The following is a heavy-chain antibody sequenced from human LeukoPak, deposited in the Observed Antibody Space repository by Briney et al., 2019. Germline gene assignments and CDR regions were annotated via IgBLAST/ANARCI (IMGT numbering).Heavy chain of an antibody. CDR1: GYTFTSYG. Sequence: ASVKVSCKASGYTFTSYGISWVRQAPGQGLEWMGWISAYNGNTSYAQKLQGRVTMTTDTSTSTAYMELRSLRSDDTAVYYCARDLKPFYDSTGYYLYYFDYWGQGTLVTVSS. CDR3: ARDLKPFYDSTGYYLYYFDY. D-gene: IGHD3-22*01. V-gene: IGHV1-18*01. CDR2: ISAYNGNT. J-gene: IGHJ4*02.